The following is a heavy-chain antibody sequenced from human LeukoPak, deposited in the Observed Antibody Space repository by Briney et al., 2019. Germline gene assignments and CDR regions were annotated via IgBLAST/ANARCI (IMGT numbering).Heavy chain of an antibody. V-gene: IGHV1-2*06. CDR1: GYTFTGYY. Sequence: ASVKVSCEASGYTFTGYYMHWVRQAPGQGLEWMGRINPNSGGTNYAQKFQGRVTMTRDTSISTAYMELSRLRSDDTAVYYCARDGVGGGYYYDSSGYTAYWGQGTLVTVSS. CDR2: INPNSGGT. CDR3: ARDGVGGGYYYDSSGYTAY. J-gene: IGHJ4*02. D-gene: IGHD3-22*01.